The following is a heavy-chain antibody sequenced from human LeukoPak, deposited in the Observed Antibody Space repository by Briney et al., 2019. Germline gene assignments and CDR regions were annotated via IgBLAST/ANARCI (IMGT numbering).Heavy chain of an antibody. CDR2: IHYSGST. J-gene: IGHJ4*02. CDR3: ARVGGDSSGWYIWDYFDY. D-gene: IGHD6-19*01. CDR1: AGSISSYY. Sequence: PSETLSLTCTVSAGSISSYYWNWIRQPPGKGLEWIGYIHYSGSTNYNPSLKGRVTISIDTSNNQFSLKLTSVTASDTAVYYCARVGGDSSGWYIWDYFDYWGQGTLVTVSS. V-gene: IGHV4-59*08.